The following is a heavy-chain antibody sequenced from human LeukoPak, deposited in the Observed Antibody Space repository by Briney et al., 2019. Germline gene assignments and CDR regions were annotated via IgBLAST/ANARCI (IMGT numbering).Heavy chain of an antibody. J-gene: IGHJ3*02. CDR1: GFTFTNYW. CDR3: AREGSRLRGGDRAFDI. Sequence: GGSLRLSCAASGFTFTNYWMSWVRQAPGKGLELVANIKQDRSEKYYVDSVKGRFTISRDNAKNSLYLQMNSLRAEDTAVYYCAREGSRLRGGDRAFDIWGQGTMVTVSS. CDR2: IKQDRSEK. V-gene: IGHV3-7*01. D-gene: IGHD6-25*01.